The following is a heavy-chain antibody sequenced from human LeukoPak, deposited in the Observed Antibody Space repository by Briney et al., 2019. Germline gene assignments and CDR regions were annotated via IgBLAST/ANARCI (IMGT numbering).Heavy chain of an antibody. Sequence: SETLSLTCTVSGGSISSYYWSWIRQPPGKGLEWIGYIYYSGSTNYNPSLKSRVTISVDTSKNQFSLKLSSVTAADTAVYYCARHRSPLESFHHWGQGTLVTVSS. J-gene: IGHJ1*01. CDR3: ARHRSPLESFHH. V-gene: IGHV4-59*08. CDR2: IYYSGST. CDR1: GGSISSYY. D-gene: IGHD3-3*01.